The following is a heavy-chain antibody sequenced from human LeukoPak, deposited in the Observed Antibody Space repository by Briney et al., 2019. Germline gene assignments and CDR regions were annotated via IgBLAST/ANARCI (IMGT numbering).Heavy chain of an antibody. Sequence: NPSETLSLTCTVSGGSISSYYWSWIRQPPGKGLEWIGYIYYSGSTNYNPSLKSRVTISVDTSKNQFSLKLSSVTAADTAVYYCAKAARRGYPVLAFDIWGQGTMVTVSS. CDR1: GGSISSYY. CDR2: IYYSGST. V-gene: IGHV4-59*08. D-gene: IGHD5-18*01. CDR3: AKAARRGYPVLAFDI. J-gene: IGHJ3*02.